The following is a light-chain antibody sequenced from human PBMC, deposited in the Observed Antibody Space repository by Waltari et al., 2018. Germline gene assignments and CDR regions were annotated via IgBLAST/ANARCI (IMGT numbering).Light chain of an antibody. CDR1: QGVCGS. CDR2: GAS. CDR3: QHYVRLPAT. J-gene: IGKJ1*01. Sequence: SCRPSQGVCGSLACYQQKAGHAPRLLIYGASSRATGIPDRFSGSGSGTDFSLTISRLEPEDFAVYYCQHYVRLPATFGQGTKVEIK. V-gene: IGKV3-20*01.